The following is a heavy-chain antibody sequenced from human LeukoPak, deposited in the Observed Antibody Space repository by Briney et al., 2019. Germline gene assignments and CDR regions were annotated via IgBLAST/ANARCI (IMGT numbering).Heavy chain of an antibody. CDR1: GNTFTDLS. D-gene: IGHD2/OR15-2a*01. CDR2: FDPEDVET. J-gene: IGHJ4*02. CDR3: ATDFYRGRQLDY. Sequence: GASVKVSCKVSGNTFTDLSMNWVRQAPGKGLEWMGGFDPEDVETIYAQKFQGRVTMTEDTSTATAYMDLSSLRPDDTAVYYCATDFYRGRQLDYWGQGTLVTVSS. V-gene: IGHV1-24*01.